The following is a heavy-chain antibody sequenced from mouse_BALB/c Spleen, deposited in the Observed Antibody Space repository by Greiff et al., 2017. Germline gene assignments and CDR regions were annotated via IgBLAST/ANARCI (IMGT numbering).Heavy chain of an antibody. D-gene: IGHD2-2*01. Sequence: EVKLMESGPSLVKPSQTLSLTCSVTGDSITSGYWNWIRKFPGNKLEYMGYISYSGSTYYNPSLKSRISITRDTSKNQYYLQLNSVTTEDTATYYCARSRQNGYARFAYWGQGTLVTVSA. CDR1: GDSITSGY. V-gene: IGHV3-8*02. J-gene: IGHJ3*01. CDR2: ISYSGST. CDR3: ARSRQNGYARFAY.